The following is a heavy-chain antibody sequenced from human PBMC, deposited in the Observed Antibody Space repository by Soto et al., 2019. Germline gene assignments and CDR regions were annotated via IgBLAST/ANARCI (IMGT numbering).Heavy chain of an antibody. J-gene: IGHJ5*02. Sequence: GESLKISCKGSGHSFNNHYIAWVRQMPGKGLEWMGIIFPGDSETRYSPSFQGQVTISADKSISTAYLQWSSLKASDTAMYYCARVPGINYYWFDPWGQGTLVTVSS. CDR3: ARVPGINYYWFDP. D-gene: IGHD3-10*01. CDR1: GHSFNNHY. CDR2: IFPGDSET. V-gene: IGHV5-51*01.